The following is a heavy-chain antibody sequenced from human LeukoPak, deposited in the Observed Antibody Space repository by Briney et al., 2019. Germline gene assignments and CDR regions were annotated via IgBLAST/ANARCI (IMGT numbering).Heavy chain of an antibody. CDR1: GFTFSSYG. CDR2: ISYDGSNK. D-gene: IGHD4-17*01. V-gene: IGHV3-30*03. J-gene: IGHJ4*02. Sequence: PGGSLRLSCAASGFTFSSYGMHWVRQAPGKGLEWVAAISYDGSNKYDADSVKGRFTISRDNSKNTLYLQMNSLRAEDTAVYYCGTWTTVASYFDYWGQGTLVTVSS. CDR3: GTWTTVASYFDY.